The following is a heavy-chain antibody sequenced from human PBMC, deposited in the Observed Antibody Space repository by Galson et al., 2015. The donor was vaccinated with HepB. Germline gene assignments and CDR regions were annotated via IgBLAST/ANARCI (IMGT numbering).Heavy chain of an antibody. D-gene: IGHD5-12*01. CDR2: VSYSGNT. J-gene: IGHJ4*02. CDR3: ARYHHTGCDPTEMFDY. V-gene: IGHV4-59*08. Sequence: ETLSLTCTVSGGSISSDYWSWLRQSPGKGLEWIGYVSYSGNTNCNPSLKSRVTISVDRSKSQFSLRLSSVTAADTAVYYCARYHHTGCDPTEMFDYWGQGTLVTVSS. CDR1: GGSISSDY.